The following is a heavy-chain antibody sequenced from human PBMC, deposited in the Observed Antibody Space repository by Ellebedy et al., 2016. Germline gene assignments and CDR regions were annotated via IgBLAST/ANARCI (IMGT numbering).Heavy chain of an antibody. J-gene: IGHJ6*02. CDR3: ARGSGGSYGMDV. CDR1: GGTFSSYA. D-gene: IGHD1-26*01. Sequence: ASVKVSCKASGGTFSSYAISWARQAPGQGLEWMGRIIPILDIANYAQKLQGRVTITADKSTSTAYMELSRLRSEDTAVYYCARGSGGSYGMDVWGQGTTVTVSS. V-gene: IGHV1-69*04. CDR2: IIPILDIA.